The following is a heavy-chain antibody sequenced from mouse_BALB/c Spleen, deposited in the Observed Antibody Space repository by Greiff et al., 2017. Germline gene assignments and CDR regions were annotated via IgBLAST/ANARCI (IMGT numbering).Heavy chain of an antibody. J-gene: IGHJ2*01. CDR3: ARAMITDGFDY. CDR1: GYTFTSYW. D-gene: IGHD2-4*01. Sequence: QVQLQQSGAELAKPGASVKMSCKASGYTFTSYWMHWVKQRPGQGLEWIGYINPSTGYTEYNQKFKDKATLTADKSSSTAYMQLSSLTSEDSAVYYCARAMITDGFDYWGQGTTLTVSS. V-gene: IGHV1-7*01. CDR2: INPSTGYT.